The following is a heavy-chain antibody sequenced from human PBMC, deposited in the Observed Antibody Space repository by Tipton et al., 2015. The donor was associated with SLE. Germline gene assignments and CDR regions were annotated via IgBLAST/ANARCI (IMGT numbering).Heavy chain of an antibody. D-gene: IGHD6-13*01. V-gene: IGHV4-34*01. Sequence: TLSLTCAVYGGSFSGYYWSWIRQPPGKGLEWIGEINHSGSTNYNPSLKSRVTISVDTSKNQFSLKLSSVTAADTAVYYCARSLLAAAGPWDYWGQGTLVMVSS. CDR2: INHSGST. CDR1: GGSFSGYY. CDR3: ARSLLAAAGPWDY. J-gene: IGHJ4*02.